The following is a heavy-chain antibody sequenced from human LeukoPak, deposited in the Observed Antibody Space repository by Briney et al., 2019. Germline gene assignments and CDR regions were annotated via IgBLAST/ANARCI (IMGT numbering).Heavy chain of an antibody. J-gene: IGHJ3*02. V-gene: IGHV3-23*01. CDR1: GFTFSSYA. Sequence: PGGSLRLSCAASGFTFSSYAMSWVRQAPGKGLEWVSVISGSGSRTYYADSVKGRFTVSRDNSKNTVYLQMNSLRAEDTAVYYCAKHRVYDILTGYYHDAFDMWGQGTMVTLSS. D-gene: IGHD3-9*01. CDR2: ISGSGSRT. CDR3: AKHRVYDILTGYYHDAFDM.